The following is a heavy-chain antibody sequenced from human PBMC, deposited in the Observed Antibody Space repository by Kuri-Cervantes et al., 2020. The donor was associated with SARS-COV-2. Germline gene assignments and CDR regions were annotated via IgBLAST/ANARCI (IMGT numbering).Heavy chain of an antibody. J-gene: IGHJ3*02. V-gene: IGHV4-39*07. Sequence: SETLSLTCTVSGGSISSSSYYWGWIRQPPGKGLEWIGSIYHSGSTNYNPSLKSRVTISVDTSKNQFSLKLSSVTAADTAVYYCARVLWQGAFDIWGQGTMVTVSS. CDR1: GGSISSSSYY. CDR2: IYHSGST. D-gene: IGHD2-15*01. CDR3: ARVLWQGAFDI.